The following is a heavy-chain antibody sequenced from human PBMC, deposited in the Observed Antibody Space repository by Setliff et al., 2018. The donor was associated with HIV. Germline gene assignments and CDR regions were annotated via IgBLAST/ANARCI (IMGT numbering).Heavy chain of an antibody. J-gene: IGHJ3*02. CDR1: GGSISSYY. V-gene: IGHV4-59*01. CDR3: ARDAGERVSSGGGSDAFDI. CDR2: IYYSGST. D-gene: IGHD6-19*01. Sequence: PSETLSLTCTVSGGSISSYYWSWIRQPPGKGLEWIGYIYYSGSTNYNPSLKSRVAISAGTSNKQFSLTLSSVTAADTAVYYCARDAGERVSSGGGSDAFDIWGQGTMVTVSS.